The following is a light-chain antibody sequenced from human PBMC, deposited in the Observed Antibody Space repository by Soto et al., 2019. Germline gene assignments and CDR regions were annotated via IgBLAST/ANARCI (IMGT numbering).Light chain of an antibody. J-gene: IGKJ2*01. V-gene: IGKV1-39*01. CDR3: QQSYSTPPS. CDR1: QSISTY. CDR2: GVV. Sequence: DIQMTQSPSSLSASVEDRVTITSRTSQSISTYLTWYQQKPGKAHKLLIYGVVSLESGVPSRFIRGGSGTDFSLTISSLQPEDFAVYYCQQSYSTPPSCGQGTKVEIK.